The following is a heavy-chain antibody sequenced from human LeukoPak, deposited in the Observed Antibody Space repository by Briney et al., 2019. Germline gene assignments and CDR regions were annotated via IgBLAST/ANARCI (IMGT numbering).Heavy chain of an antibody. CDR3: ARRHGSGSFDY. CDR2: IYYSGST. Sequence: PSETLSLTCTVSGGSISGYYWSWIRQPPGKGLERIGYIYYSGSTNYNPSLKSRVTISVGTSKNQFSLKLSSVTAADTAVYYCARRHGSGSFDYWGQGTLVTVSS. J-gene: IGHJ4*02. D-gene: IGHD3-10*01. V-gene: IGHV4-59*08. CDR1: GGSISGYY.